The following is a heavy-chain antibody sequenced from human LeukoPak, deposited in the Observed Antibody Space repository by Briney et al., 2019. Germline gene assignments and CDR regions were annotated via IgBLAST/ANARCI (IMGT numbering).Heavy chain of an antibody. V-gene: IGHV3-30*03. CDR1: GFTFSSYG. CDR3: AREKAGPFDY. J-gene: IGHJ4*02. Sequence: GGSLRLSCAASGFTFSSYGMHWVRQAPGKGLEWVAVISYDGSNKYYADSVKGRFTISRDNSKNTLYLQMNSLRAEDTAVYYCAREKAGPFDYWGQGTLVTVSS. CDR2: ISYDGSNK. D-gene: IGHD6-19*01.